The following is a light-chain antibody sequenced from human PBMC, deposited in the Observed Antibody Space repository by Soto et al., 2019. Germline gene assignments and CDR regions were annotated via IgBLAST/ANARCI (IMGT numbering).Light chain of an antibody. CDR1: SYNIGAGYD. CDR3: QSYDSSLSGSV. V-gene: IGLV1-40*01. J-gene: IGLJ2*01. Sequence: QSVLTQPPSVSGAPGQRVTISCTGSSYNIGAGYDVHWYQQLPGTAPKVLIYGNSNRPSGVPDRFSGSKSGTSASLAITGLQAEDEADYYCQSYDSSLSGSVFGGGTKVTVL. CDR2: GNS.